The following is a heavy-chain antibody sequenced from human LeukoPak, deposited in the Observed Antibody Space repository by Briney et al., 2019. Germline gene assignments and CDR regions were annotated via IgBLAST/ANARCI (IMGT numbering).Heavy chain of an antibody. J-gene: IGHJ4*02. CDR1: GGSISSGDYY. V-gene: IGHV4-30-4*01. CDR3: ATTVQKRLDY. D-gene: IGHD4-17*01. CDR2: IYYSGST. Sequence: PSETLSLTCTVSGGSISSGDYYWSWIRQPPGKGLEWIGYIYYSGSTSYNPSLKSRVTISVDTSKNQFSLKLSYVTAADTAVYYCATTVQKRLDYWGQGTLVTVSS.